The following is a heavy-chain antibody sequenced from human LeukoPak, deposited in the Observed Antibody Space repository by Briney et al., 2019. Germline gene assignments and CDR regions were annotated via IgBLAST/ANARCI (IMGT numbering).Heavy chain of an antibody. V-gene: IGHV3-15*01. CDR1: GLTFSNAW. CDR3: TTELRWELNLDY. Sequence: PGGSLRLSCAASGLTFSNAWMRWVRQAPGKGLERVGRIKSKTDGETTDYAAPVKGRFIISRDDSENTLYLQMNSLKTEDTAVYYCTTELRWELNLDYWGQGTLVTVSS. J-gene: IGHJ4*02. CDR2: IKSKTDGETT. D-gene: IGHD1-26*01.